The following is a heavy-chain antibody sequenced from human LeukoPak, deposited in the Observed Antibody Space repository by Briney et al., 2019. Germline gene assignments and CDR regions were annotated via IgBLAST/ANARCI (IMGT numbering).Heavy chain of an antibody. CDR3: ARDGGLVTYVHGMDV. Sequence: ASVKVSCKASGYTFTGYYMHWVRQAPGQGLEWMGWISAYNGNTNYAQKLQGRVTMTTDTSTSTAYMELRSLRSDDTAVYYCARDGGLVTYVHGMDVWGQGTTVTVSS. D-gene: IGHD4-23*01. CDR1: GYTFTGYY. V-gene: IGHV1-18*04. CDR2: ISAYNGNT. J-gene: IGHJ6*02.